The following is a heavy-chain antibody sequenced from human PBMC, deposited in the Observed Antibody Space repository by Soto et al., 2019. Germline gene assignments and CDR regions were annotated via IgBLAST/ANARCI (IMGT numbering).Heavy chain of an antibody. V-gene: IGHV6-1*01. J-gene: IGHJ5*02. D-gene: IGHD3-9*01. Sequence: SQTLSLTCAISGDSVSSNSAAWNWIRQSPSRGLEWLGRTYYRSKWYNDYAVSVKSRITINPDTSKNQFSLQLNSVTPEDTAVYYCARETYFDWLFSARNWFDPWGQGTLVTVSS. CDR2: TYYRSKWYN. CDR3: ARETYFDWLFSARNWFDP. CDR1: GDSVSSNSAA.